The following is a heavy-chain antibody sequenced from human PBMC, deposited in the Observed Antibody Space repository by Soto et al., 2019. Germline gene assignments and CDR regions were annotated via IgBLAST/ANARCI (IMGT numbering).Heavy chain of an antibody. Sequence: PGGSLRLSCAASGFTFSNAWMSWVRQAPGKGLEWVGRIKSKTDGGTTDYAAPVKGRFTISRDDSKNTLYLQMNSLKTEDTAVYYCTTTGYEWYSSSWYPIRYYHYGMAFWGQGTTVTVSS. D-gene: IGHD6-13*01. V-gene: IGHV3-15*01. CDR2: IKSKTDGGTT. CDR3: TTTGYEWYSSSWYPIRYYHYGMAF. J-gene: IGHJ6*02. CDR1: GFTFSNAW.